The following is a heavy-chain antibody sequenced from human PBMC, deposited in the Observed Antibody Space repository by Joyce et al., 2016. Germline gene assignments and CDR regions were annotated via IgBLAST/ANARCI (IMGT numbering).Heavy chain of an antibody. CDR2: FQPEDGDK. CDR3: AISAVHGWGVWVS. V-gene: IGHV1-24*01. D-gene: IGHD3-16*01. Sequence: QVQLAQSGPEVKKPGASVKVSCKVSGKSLSELSMHWVRYFPGKGLEWVGGFQPEDGDKMYAENLTGRVTMTEDPPTDTVCMELNSLTFEDTAVYYWAISAVHGWGVWVSWGQGTLVTVSS. CDR1: GKSLSELS. J-gene: IGHJ5*02.